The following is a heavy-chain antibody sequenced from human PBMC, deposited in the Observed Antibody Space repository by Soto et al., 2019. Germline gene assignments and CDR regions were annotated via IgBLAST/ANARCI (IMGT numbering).Heavy chain of an antibody. D-gene: IGHD1-26*01. CDR1: GYTFSDYF. V-gene: IGHV1-2*02. Sequence: QVQLVQSGAEVRKSGASVKVSCKASGYTFSDYFIQWLRQAPGQGLEWVAWINPKTAATNYAKKFQDRVNVTSDTSFSTAYLERTRLRPDDTALYYCARIKWGLDYYSGMDVWGQGTAVSVTS. CDR2: INPKTAAT. J-gene: IGHJ6*02. CDR3: ARIKWGLDYYSGMDV.